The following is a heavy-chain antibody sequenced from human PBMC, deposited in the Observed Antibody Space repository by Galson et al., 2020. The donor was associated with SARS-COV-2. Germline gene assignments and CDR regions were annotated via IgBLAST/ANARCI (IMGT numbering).Heavy chain of an antibody. CDR3: AREGIGGYDYFDY. CDR1: GFTFSSYW. V-gene: IGHV3-7*03. D-gene: IGHD5-12*01. J-gene: IGHJ4*02. CDR2: IKQDGSEK. Sequence: GESLKISCAASGFTFSSYWMSWVRQAPGKGLEWVANIKQDGSEKYYVDSVKGRFTISRDNAKNSLYLQMNSLRAEDTAVYYCAREGIGGYDYFDYWGQGTLVTVSS.